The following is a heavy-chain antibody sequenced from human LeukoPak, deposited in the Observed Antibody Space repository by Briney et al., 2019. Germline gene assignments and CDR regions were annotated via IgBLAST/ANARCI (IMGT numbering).Heavy chain of an antibody. J-gene: IGHJ5*02. CDR3: ARVSAHPFWFDP. CDR2: ISAYNRNT. CDR1: GYTFTSYG. V-gene: IGHV1-18*01. Sequence: ASVKVSCKASGYTFTSYGISWVRQAPGQGLEWMGWISAYNRNTNYAQKLQGRVTMTTDASTSTAYMELRSLRSDDTAVYYCARVSAHPFWFDPWGQGTLVTVSS.